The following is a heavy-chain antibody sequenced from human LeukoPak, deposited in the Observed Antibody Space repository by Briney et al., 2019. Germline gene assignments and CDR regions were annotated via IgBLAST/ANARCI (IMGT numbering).Heavy chain of an antibody. CDR1: GGTFSSYA. D-gene: IGHD1/OR15-1a*01. Sequence: GASVKVSCKASGGTFSSYAISWVRQAPGQGLEWMGGIIPIFGTANYAQKFQGRVTITTDESTSTAYMELSSLRSEDTAVYYCARGTRTYSPRGNIPSAFDIWGQGTMVTVSS. V-gene: IGHV1-69*05. J-gene: IGHJ3*02. CDR2: IIPIFGTA. CDR3: ARGTRTYSPRGNIPSAFDI.